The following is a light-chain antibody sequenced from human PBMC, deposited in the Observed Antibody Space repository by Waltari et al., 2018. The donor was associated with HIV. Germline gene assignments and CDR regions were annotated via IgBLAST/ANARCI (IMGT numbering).Light chain of an antibody. CDR3: CSHAGSSIYV. Sequence: QSALTQPASVSGSPGQSITISCTGTSSDVGGYNLVSWYQQHPGKAPQLMIYDVSKRPSGVSNRCSGSTSGNTSALTISVLQAEDEAYYYCCSHAGSSIYVFGTGTKVTVL. V-gene: IGLV2-23*02. J-gene: IGLJ1*01. CDR1: SSDVGGYNL. CDR2: DVS.